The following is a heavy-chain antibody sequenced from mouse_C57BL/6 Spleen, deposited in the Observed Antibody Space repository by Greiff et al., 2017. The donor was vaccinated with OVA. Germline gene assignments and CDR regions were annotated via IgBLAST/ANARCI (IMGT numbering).Heavy chain of an antibody. Sequence: QVQLKQSGPELVKPGASVKISCKASGYAFSSSWMNWVKQRPGKGLEWIGRIYPGDGDTNYNGKFKGKATLTADKSSSTAYMQLSSLTSEDSAVYFCALTQMGYAMDYWGQGTSVTVSS. CDR3: ALTQMGYAMDY. V-gene: IGHV1-82*01. D-gene: IGHD2-3*01. CDR2: IYPGDGDT. J-gene: IGHJ4*01. CDR1: GYAFSSSW.